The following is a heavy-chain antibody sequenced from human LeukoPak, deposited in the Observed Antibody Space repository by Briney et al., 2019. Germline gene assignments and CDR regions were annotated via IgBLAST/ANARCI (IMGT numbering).Heavy chain of an antibody. CDR3: ARGRHYGSGNFDY. Sequence: SETLSLTCTVSGYSISSGYYWGWIRQSPGEGLEWIGNIYYSGITYYNPSLKSRVTISVDTSKNQFSLKLSSVTAADTAVYYCARGRHYGSGNFDYWGQGTLVTVSS. CDR2: IYYSGIT. V-gene: IGHV4-38-2*02. D-gene: IGHD3-10*01. CDR1: GYSISSGYY. J-gene: IGHJ4*02.